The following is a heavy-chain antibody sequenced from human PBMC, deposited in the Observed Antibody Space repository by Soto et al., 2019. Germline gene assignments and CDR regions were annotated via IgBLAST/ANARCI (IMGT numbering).Heavy chain of an antibody. J-gene: IGHJ4*02. CDR2: IYHTGVT. Sequence: SETLSLTCTVSGASITTHYCSWFRQPQGQGLESLGYIYHTGVTNSNPSLRGRLSISIDTAKNQFSLKLSSVTPAAKAISYCAKTAGVTDFWGPGTLDTVSS. CDR1: GASITTHY. V-gene: IGHV4-59*11. CDR3: AKTAGVTDF. D-gene: IGHD2-8*01.